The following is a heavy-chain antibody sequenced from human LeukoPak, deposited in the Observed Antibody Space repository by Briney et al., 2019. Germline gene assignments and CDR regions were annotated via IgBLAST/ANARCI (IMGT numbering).Heavy chain of an antibody. V-gene: IGHV1-2*02. Sequence: GASVKVSCKASGYTFTGYYIHWVRQAPGQGLEWMGWINPKSGGTDYAQKFQGRVTMTRDTSISTAYMELSSLRSDDTAIYFCAFDFWSGYIYWGQGTLVTVSS. D-gene: IGHD3-3*01. CDR1: GYTFTGYY. CDR3: AFDFWSGYIY. J-gene: IGHJ4*02. CDR2: INPKSGGT.